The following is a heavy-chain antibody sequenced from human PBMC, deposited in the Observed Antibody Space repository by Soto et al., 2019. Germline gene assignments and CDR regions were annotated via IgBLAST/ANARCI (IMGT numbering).Heavy chain of an antibody. J-gene: IGHJ5*02. CDR1: GGSFSSGAYR. CDR3: ARMSATGHRWFDP. Sequence: LTGAVAGGSFSSGAYRWRWIRQYPGNGLEWIGAISYRGNTYYNPSLKSRLSMSVDTSKNQFSLNLTSVTAADTAVYFCARMSATGHRWFDPWGQGTQVTVYS. V-gene: IGHV4-31*11. D-gene: IGHD6-13*01. CDR2: ISYRGNT.